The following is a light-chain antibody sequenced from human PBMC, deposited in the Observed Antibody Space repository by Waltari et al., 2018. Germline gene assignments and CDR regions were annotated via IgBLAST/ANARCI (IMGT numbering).Light chain of an antibody. CDR3: SSYAGSTTVL. CDR1: SNDIGYYNA. V-gene: IGLV2-11*01. J-gene: IGLJ2*01. Sequence: QAVPTQPPSVSGYPGQSVTIYCTGTSNDIGYYNAVSWYQHHPGKAPKLIIYEVTKRPSGVSDRFSGSKSGNRASLTISGLQAEDEADYYCSSYAGSTTVLFGGGTRLTVL. CDR2: EVT.